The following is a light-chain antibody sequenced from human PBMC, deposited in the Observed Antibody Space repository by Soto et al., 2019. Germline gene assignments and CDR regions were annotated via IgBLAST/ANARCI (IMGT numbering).Light chain of an antibody. J-gene: IGKJ1*01. Sequence: AIQMTQSPSSLSASVGDRVTLTCRASQDIGKDLGWYQQKPGEAPKLLIFEASTVQTGVPSRFSGGGSGTDFTLTISSLQPEDFATYFCLQDYNYPRTFGQGT. CDR3: LQDYNYPRT. V-gene: IGKV1-6*01. CDR1: QDIGKD. CDR2: EAS.